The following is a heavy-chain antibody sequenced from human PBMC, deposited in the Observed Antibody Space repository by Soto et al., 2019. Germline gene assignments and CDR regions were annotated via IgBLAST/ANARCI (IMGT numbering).Heavy chain of an antibody. CDR3: ARVKTPYYYYYGMDV. CDR1: GFTFSSYW. Sequence: GGSLRLSCAASGFTFSSYWMSWVRQAPGKGLEWVANIKQDGSEKYYVDSVKGRFTISRDNAKNSLYPQMNSLRAEDTAVYYCARVKTPYYYYYGMDVWGQGTTVTVSS. J-gene: IGHJ6*02. CDR2: IKQDGSEK. V-gene: IGHV3-7*03. D-gene: IGHD2-15*01.